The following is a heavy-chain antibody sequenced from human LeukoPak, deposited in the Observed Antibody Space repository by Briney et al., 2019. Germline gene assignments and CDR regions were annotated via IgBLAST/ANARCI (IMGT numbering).Heavy chain of an antibody. V-gene: IGHV1-46*01. CDR2: INPNGGRT. CDR3: ARDNNGWAWDY. CDR1: GYTFTRHS. D-gene: IGHD6-19*01. Sequence: ASVKVSCKTSGYTFTRHSMHWVRQAPGQGLEWMEIINPNGGRTTYAQKIQGRVTMTRDMSTGTMYMEMSSLRSEDTAVYYCARDNNGWAWDYWGQGTLVTVPS. J-gene: IGHJ4*02.